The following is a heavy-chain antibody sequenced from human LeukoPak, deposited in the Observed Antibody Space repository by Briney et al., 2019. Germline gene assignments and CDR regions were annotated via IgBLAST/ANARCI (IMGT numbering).Heavy chain of an antibody. CDR1: GFTFSSYS. CDR3: ARGGRSTAMFRDY. V-gene: IGHV3-48*01. D-gene: IGHD5-18*01. CDR2: ISSSSSTI. Sequence: GGSLRLSCAASGFTFSSYSMNWVRQAPGKGLEWVSYISSSSSTIYYADSVKGRFTISRDNAKNSLYLQMNSLRAGDTAVYYCARGGRSTAMFRDYWGQGTLVTVSS. J-gene: IGHJ4*02.